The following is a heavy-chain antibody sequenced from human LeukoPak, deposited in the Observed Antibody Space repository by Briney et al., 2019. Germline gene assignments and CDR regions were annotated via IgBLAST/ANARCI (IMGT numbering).Heavy chain of an antibody. CDR3: ARALEDYYDTSGYYT. CDR2: ISSSSSYI. D-gene: IGHD3-22*01. J-gene: IGHJ5*02. Sequence: GGSLRLSCAASGFTFSRYSMNWVRQAPGKGLEWVSSISSSSSYIYYADSVKGRFTISRDNVKNSLYLQMNRLRAEDTAVYYCARALEDYYDTSGYYTWGQGTLVTVSS. V-gene: IGHV3-21*01. CDR1: GFTFSRYS.